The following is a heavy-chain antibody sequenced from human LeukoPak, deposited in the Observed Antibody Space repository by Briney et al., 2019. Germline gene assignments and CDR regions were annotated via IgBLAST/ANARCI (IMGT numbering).Heavy chain of an antibody. D-gene: IGHD2-2*02. CDR2: IYYSGST. J-gene: IGHJ5*02. CDR3: AAETRVVVVPAAIRGNWFDP. Sequence: SETLSLTCTVSGGSISSSSYYWGWIRQPPGKGLEWIGSIYYSGSTYYNPSLKSRVTISGDTSKNQFSLKLSSVTAAATVVYYCAAETRVVVVPAAIRGNWFDPWGQGTLVTVSS. CDR1: GGSISSSSYY. V-gene: IGHV4-39*01.